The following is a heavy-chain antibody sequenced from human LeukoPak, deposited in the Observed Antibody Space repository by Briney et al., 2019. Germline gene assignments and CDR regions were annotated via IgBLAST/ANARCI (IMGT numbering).Heavy chain of an antibody. CDR1: GFSFSSYA. V-gene: IGHV3-21*01. CDR3: ARGGDAYSSSQDY. Sequence: NTGGSLRLSCAASGFSFSSYAMHWVRQAPGKGLEWVSSISSSSSYIYYADSVKGRFTISRDNAKNSLYLQMNSLRAEDTAVYYCARGGDAYSSSQDYWGQGTLVTVSS. D-gene: IGHD6-13*01. CDR2: ISSSSSYI. J-gene: IGHJ4*02.